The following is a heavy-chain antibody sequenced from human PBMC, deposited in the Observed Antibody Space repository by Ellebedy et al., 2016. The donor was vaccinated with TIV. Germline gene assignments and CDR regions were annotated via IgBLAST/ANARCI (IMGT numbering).Heavy chain of an antibody. CDR1: GFTFSSYW. Sequence: PGGSLRLSCAPPGFTFSSYWRHWVRQVPGKGLVWLSRIYNDGTRTSSAESVKGRFTISRDNSKDTLYLQMNSLRAEDTAVYYCARGEYSSGWGVHWGQGILVTVSS. V-gene: IGHV3-74*01. CDR2: IYNDGTRT. J-gene: IGHJ4*02. D-gene: IGHD6-19*01. CDR3: ARGEYSSGWGVH.